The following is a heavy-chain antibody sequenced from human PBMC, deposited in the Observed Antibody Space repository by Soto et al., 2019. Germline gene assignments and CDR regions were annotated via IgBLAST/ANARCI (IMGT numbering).Heavy chain of an antibody. V-gene: IGHV3-23*01. CDR1: GFTFRTYA. CDR2: ISNGYSGGLT. CDR3: ARQGRGWYSIS. D-gene: IGHD6-19*01. J-gene: IGHJ5*02. Sequence: EVQLLESGGGLVQPGGSLRLSCAASGFTFRTYAMSWVRQAPGKGLEWVSAISNGYSGGLTHYADSVKGRFTISRDDSKDTVFLHMNSLRAEDTALYYCARQGRGWYSISWGQGTLVTVSS.